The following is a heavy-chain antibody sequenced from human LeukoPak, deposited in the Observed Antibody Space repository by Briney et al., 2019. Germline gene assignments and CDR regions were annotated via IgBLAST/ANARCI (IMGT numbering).Heavy chain of an antibody. Sequence: SETLSLTYTVSGGSISSGSYYWSWIRQPAGKGLEWIGYIHYSGSTYYNPSVKSRVIISVAMSKNQFSLSLDSLTAADSAVYYCARAAADTNSWYYFDYWGQGTLVTVSS. CDR1: GGSISSGSYY. CDR3: ARAAADTNSWYYFDY. V-gene: IGHV4-30-4*08. D-gene: IGHD2/OR15-2a*01. CDR2: IHYSGST. J-gene: IGHJ4*02.